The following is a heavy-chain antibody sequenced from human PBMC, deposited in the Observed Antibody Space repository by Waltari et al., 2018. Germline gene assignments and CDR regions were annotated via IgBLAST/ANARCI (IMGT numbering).Heavy chain of an antibody. CDR3: ATLPGREYGSGSLDWFDP. V-gene: IGHV3-66*03. Sequence: EVQLVESGGGLIQPGGSLRFSCAASGFTVSSNYMSWVRQAPGKGLEWGSVIDSGGSTYYGDSVKGRFTISRDNSKNTLYLQMNSLRAEDTAVYYCATLPGREYGSGSLDWFDPWGQGTLVTVSS. CDR2: IDSGGST. J-gene: IGHJ5*02. CDR1: GFTVSSNY. D-gene: IGHD3-10*01.